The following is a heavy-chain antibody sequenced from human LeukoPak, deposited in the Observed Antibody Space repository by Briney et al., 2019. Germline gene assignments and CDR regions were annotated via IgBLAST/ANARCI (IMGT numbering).Heavy chain of an antibody. CDR1: GFTFTTYG. J-gene: IGHJ4*02. Sequence: PGRSLRLSCAASGFTFTTYGMHWVRQAPGKGLEWVAIIWYDGSHKYYADSVKGRFTISRDNSKNTLYLQMSSLRAEDTAVYYCARDRDSGDYTAAPGDYWGQGTLVTVSS. CDR2: IWYDGSHK. V-gene: IGHV3-33*01. D-gene: IGHD4-17*01. CDR3: ARDRDSGDYTAAPGDY.